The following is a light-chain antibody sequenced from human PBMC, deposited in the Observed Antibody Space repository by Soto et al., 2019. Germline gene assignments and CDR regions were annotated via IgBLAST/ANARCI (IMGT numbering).Light chain of an antibody. Sequence: IVLTQSPATLSLSPGERATLSCRASQNISIYLAWYQQKPGQAPRLLIYDASNRATGIPARFSGSGSGTDFTLTISRLESEDFAVYYCQQYGTSPWTFGQGTKVDIK. CDR1: QNISIY. CDR3: QQYGTSPWT. V-gene: IGKV3-11*01. J-gene: IGKJ1*01. CDR2: DAS.